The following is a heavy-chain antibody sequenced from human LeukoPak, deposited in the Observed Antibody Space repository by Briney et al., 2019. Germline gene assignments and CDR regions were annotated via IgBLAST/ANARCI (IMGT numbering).Heavy chain of an antibody. CDR3: TREIAVVPAASLGY. CDR2: IKSDGSLT. Sequence: PGGSLRLSCAASGFTFRSYWMHWVRQAPRKGMVWVSRIKSDGSLTNYADSVRGRFTMSRDDAKNTLYLQMNSLRAEDTAVHYCTREIAVVPAASLGYWGQGTLVTVSS. D-gene: IGHD2-2*01. CDR1: GFTFRSYW. J-gene: IGHJ4*02. V-gene: IGHV3-74*01.